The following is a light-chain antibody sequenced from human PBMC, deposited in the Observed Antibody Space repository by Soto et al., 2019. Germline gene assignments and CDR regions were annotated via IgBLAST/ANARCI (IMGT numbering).Light chain of an antibody. CDR2: GAS. J-gene: IGKJ1*01. CDR1: QSVSSNY. V-gene: IGKV3-20*01. Sequence: EIVLTQSPGTLSLSPGERATLSCRASQSVSSNYLAWYQQKRGQAPRLLIYGASSKATGIPDRFSGSGSGTDFNVTISRLEPEDFAVYYCQQYGSLPKTFGQGTKVEIK. CDR3: QQYGSLPKT.